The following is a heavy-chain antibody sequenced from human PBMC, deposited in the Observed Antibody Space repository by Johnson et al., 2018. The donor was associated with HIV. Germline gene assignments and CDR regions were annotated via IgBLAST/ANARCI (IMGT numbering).Heavy chain of an antibody. CDR1: GFTFSSYA. CDR2: ISYDGSNK. Sequence: QVQLVESGGGVVQPGRSMRLSCAASGFTFSSYAMHWVRQAPGKGLEWVAVISYDGSNKYYADSVKGRFTISRDNSKNTLYLQMNSLRAEDTAVYYCAKDQSPLMTWWDAFDIWGQGTMVTVSS. CDR3: AKDQSPLMTWWDAFDI. D-gene: IGHD2-8*02. J-gene: IGHJ3*02. V-gene: IGHV3-30-3*01.